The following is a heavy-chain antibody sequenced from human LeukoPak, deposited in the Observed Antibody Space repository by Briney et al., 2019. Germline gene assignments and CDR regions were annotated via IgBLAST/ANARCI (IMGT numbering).Heavy chain of an antibody. Sequence: SETLSLTCAVSGDSMTSRNYYWAWIRQPRGKGLEFIGLIYNTGTSYYNPSLESRVSISADTSRSQFSLSLSSVTAADTAVYYCASTPYYDFWSGYRYYYYMDVWGKGTTVTVSS. J-gene: IGHJ6*03. CDR3: ASTPYYDFWSGYRYYYYMDV. V-gene: IGHV4-39*07. D-gene: IGHD3-3*01. CDR1: GDSMTSRNYY. CDR2: IYNTGTS.